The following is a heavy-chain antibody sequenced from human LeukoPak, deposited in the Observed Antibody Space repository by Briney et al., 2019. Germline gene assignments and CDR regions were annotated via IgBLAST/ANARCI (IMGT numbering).Heavy chain of an antibody. Sequence: PGGSLRLSCAASGFTFSSYWMHWVRQAPGKGLVWVSRINSDGSSTSYADSVKGRFTISRDNAKNTLYLQMNSLRAEDTAMYYCARVRGGYLFDYWGQGTLVTVSS. J-gene: IGHJ4*02. D-gene: IGHD5-12*01. CDR2: INSDGSST. CDR3: ARVRGGYLFDY. CDR1: GFTFSSYW. V-gene: IGHV3-74*01.